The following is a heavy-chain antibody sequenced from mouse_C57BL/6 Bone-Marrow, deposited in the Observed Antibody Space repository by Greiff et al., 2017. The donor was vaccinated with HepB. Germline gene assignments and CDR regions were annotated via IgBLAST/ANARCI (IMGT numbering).Heavy chain of an antibody. Sequence: EVKVVESGGGLVKPGGSLKLSCAASGFTFSSYAMSWVRQTPEKRLEWVATISDGGSYTYYPDNVKGRFTISRDNAKTNLYLQMSHLKSEDTAMYYCARDRVLLPLYAMDYWGQGTSVTVSS. J-gene: IGHJ4*01. V-gene: IGHV5-4*01. CDR3: ARDRVLLPLYAMDY. CDR2: ISDGGSYT. D-gene: IGHD2-3*01. CDR1: GFTFSSYA.